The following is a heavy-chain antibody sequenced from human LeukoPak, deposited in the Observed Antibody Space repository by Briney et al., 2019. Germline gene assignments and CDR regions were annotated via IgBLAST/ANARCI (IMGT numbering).Heavy chain of an antibody. CDR3: ARIGYSSSSFDY. CDR2: IKQDGSQK. D-gene: IGHD6-6*01. V-gene: IGHV3-7*01. CDR1: GFAFSTYG. J-gene: IGHJ4*02. Sequence: GGSLRLSCAASGFAFSTYGMHWVRQAPGKGLEWVANIKQDGSQKYYVDSMKGRFTLSRDNAKNSLYLQLNSLRVEDTAVYYCARIGYSSSSFDYWGQGTLVTVSS.